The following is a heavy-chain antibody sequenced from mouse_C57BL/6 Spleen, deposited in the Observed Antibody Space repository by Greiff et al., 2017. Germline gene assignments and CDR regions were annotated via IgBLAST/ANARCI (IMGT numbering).Heavy chain of an antibody. CDR2: ISYDGSN. D-gene: IGHD2-3*01. Sequence: EVQLVESGPGLVKPSQSLSLTCSVTGYSITSGYYWNWIRQFPGNKLEWMGYISYDGSNNYNPSLKNRISITRDTSKNQFFLKLNSVTTEDTATYYCARDDGRDLYYYAMDYWGQGTSVTVSS. J-gene: IGHJ4*01. CDR1: GYSITSGYY. CDR3: ARDDGRDLYYYAMDY. V-gene: IGHV3-6*01.